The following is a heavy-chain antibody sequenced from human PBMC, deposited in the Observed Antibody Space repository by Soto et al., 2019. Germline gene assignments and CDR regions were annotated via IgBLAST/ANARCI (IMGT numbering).Heavy chain of an antibody. CDR1: GVSFSGYY. CDR2: INHSGST. Sequence: SETLSLTCAVYGVSFSGYYWSWIRQPPGKGLEWIGEINHSGSTNYNPSLKSRVTISVDTSKNQFSLKLSSVTAADTAVYYCARGGAAAGPNWFDPWGQGTLVTVSS. CDR3: ARGGAAAGPNWFDP. V-gene: IGHV4-34*01. J-gene: IGHJ5*02. D-gene: IGHD6-13*01.